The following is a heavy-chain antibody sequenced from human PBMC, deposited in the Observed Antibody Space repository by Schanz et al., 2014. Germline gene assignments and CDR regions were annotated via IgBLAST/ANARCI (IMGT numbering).Heavy chain of an antibody. CDR3: ARVGRDYISSSVLDSLHY. J-gene: IGHJ4*02. Sequence: QVQLVESGGGVVQPGGSLRLSCVASGFSFSGFAVHWVRQAPGKGLEWVAHISFDGGKTYYADSVKGRFTISRDNTKNTLFLQMNNLRPEDTAMYFCARVGRDYISSSVLDSLHYWGQGSLVTVS. CDR1: GFSFSGFA. V-gene: IGHV3-30*04. D-gene: IGHD6-6*01. CDR2: ISFDGGKT.